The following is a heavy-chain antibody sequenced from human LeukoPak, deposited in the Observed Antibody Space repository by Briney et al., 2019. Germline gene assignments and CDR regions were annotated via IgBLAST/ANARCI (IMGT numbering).Heavy chain of an antibody. CDR1: GGSISSGDYY. CDR3: ASARRWYYYGSGPTDNWFDP. V-gene: IGHV4-30-4*01. D-gene: IGHD3-10*01. CDR2: IYYSGST. Sequence: SETLSLTCTVSGGSISSGDYYWSWIRQPPAKGLEWIGYIYYSGSTYYNPSLKSRVTISVDTSKNQFSLKLSSVTAADTAVYYCASARRWYYYGSGPTDNWFDPWGQGTLVTVSS. J-gene: IGHJ5*02.